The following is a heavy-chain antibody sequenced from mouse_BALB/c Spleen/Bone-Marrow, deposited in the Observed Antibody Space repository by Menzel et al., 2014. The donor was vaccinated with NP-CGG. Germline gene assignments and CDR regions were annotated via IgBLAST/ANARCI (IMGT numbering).Heavy chain of an antibody. CDR3: ARWGTTATWHFDV. D-gene: IGHD1-2*01. CDR1: GFNIKDTY. J-gene: IGHJ1*01. V-gene: IGHV14-3*02. CDR2: IDPANGNT. Sequence: VQLKESGAELVKPGASVELSCTASGFNIKDTYMHWVKQRPEQGLEWIGRIDPANGNTKYDPKFQGKATITADTSSNTAYLQLSSLTSEDTAVYYCARWGTTATWHFDVWGAGTTVTVSS.